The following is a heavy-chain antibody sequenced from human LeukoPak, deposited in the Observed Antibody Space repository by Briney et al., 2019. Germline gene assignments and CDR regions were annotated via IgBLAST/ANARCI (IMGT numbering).Heavy chain of an antibody. V-gene: IGHV1-18*01. J-gene: IGHJ4*02. CDR1: GYTFTNYG. CDR2: ISGYNGHT. D-gene: IGHD3-22*01. CDR3: ARGSTHRYYYDSSGYYRGAFDY. Sequence: GASVRVSCKASGYTFTNYGISWVRQAPGQGLEWMGWISGYNGHTNYAQKFRGRVTMTTDTSTNMVYMELRSLRSDDTAVYYCARGSTHRYYYDSSGYYRGAFDYWGQGTMVTVSS.